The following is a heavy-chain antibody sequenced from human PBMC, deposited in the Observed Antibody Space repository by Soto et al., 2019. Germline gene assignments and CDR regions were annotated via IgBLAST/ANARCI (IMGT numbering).Heavy chain of an antibody. D-gene: IGHD3-10*01. J-gene: IGHJ4*02. V-gene: IGHV4-34*01. CDR2: INHSGST. CDR3: ARGGRYYGSGSYFPFDY. CDR1: GGSFSGYY. Sequence: QVQLQQWGAGLLKPSETLSLTCAVYGGSFSGYYWSWIRQPPGKGLEWIGEINHSGSTNYNPSLKSRVTISVDTSKNQFPLKLSSVTAADTAVYYCARGGRYYGSGSYFPFDYWGQGTLVTVSS.